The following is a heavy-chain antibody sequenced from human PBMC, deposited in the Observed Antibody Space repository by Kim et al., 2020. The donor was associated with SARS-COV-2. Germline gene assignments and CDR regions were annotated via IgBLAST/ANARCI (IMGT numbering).Heavy chain of an antibody. CDR2: ISGSGGST. Sequence: GGSLRLSCAASGFTFSSYAMSWVRQAPGKGLEWVSAISGSGGSTYYADSVKGRFTISRDNSKNTLYLQMNSLRAEDTAVYYCAKDLFAFYGGTKPPGYWGQGTLVTVSS. D-gene: IGHD4-17*01. J-gene: IGHJ4*02. V-gene: IGHV3-23*01. CDR3: AKDLFAFYGGTKPPGY. CDR1: GFTFSSYA.